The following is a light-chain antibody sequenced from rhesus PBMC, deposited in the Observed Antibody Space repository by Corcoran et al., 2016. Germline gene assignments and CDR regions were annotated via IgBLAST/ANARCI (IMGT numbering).Light chain of an antibody. Sequence: DIQMTQSPSSLSASVGDRVTINCRTSENVNNYLNWYQQKPGKAPKLLIYKASTLQSGVPSRFSGSGYGTDYTFTVSSLQSEDVATYYCQHNYGTPPTFGQGTKVEIK. J-gene: IGKJ1*01. CDR1: ENVNNY. CDR2: KAS. CDR3: QHNYGTPPT. V-gene: IGKV1-74*01.